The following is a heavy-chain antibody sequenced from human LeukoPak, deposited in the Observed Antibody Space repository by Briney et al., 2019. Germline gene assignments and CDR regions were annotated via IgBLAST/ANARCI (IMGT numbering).Heavy chain of an antibody. D-gene: IGHD3-10*01. J-gene: IGHJ6*02. CDR3: AKVRFGELLAPLYYYYGMDV. Sequence: GGSLRLSCAASGFTVSSNYMSWVRQAPGKGLEWVSVIYSGGSTYYADSVKGRFTISRDNSKNSLYLQMNTLRTEDTALYFCAKVRFGELLAPLYYYYGMDVRGQGTTVTVSS. CDR2: IYSGGST. V-gene: IGHV3-53*05. CDR1: GFTVSSNY.